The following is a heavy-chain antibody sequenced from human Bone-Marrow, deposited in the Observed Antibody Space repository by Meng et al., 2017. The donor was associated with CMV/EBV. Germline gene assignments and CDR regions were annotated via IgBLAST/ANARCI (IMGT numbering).Heavy chain of an antibody. V-gene: IGHV5-51*01. CDR3: ARRLGMGDYYYYGMDV. Sequence: GESLKISCKGSGYSFTSYWIGWVRQMPGKGLEWMVIIYPGDSDTRYSPSFQGQVTISADKSISTAYLQWSSLKAADTAMYFCARRLGMGDYYYYGMDVWGQGTTVTVSS. CDR1: GYSFTSYW. D-gene: IGHD7-27*01. J-gene: IGHJ6*02. CDR2: IYPGDSDT.